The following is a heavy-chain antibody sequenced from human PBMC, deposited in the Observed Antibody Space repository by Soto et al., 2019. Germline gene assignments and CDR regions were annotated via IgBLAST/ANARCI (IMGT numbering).Heavy chain of an antibody. CDR1: GGSISSSNYY. CDR2: ISYTGST. J-gene: IGHJ3*02. Sequence: SETLSLTCTVSGGSISSSNYYWAWIRQPPGKGLEWVGSISYTGSTFYIPPLKSRVTISVDTSKNQFSLKLNSATAADTAVYYCARPSRNDRHDAFDIWGQGTMVTVSS. V-gene: IGHV4-39*01. CDR3: ARPSRNDRHDAFDI. D-gene: IGHD1-1*01.